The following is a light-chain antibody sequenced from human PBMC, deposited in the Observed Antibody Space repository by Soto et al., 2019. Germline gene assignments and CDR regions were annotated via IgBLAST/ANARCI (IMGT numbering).Light chain of an antibody. CDR1: QSVNSKF. J-gene: IGKJ2*01. CDR3: QQYDSSVYT. Sequence: EIVLTQSPGTLSLSPGERVTLSCRASQSVNSKFFAWYQQKPGQAPKLLIYGASSRASGIPDRFSGSGSGTEFTLMISRLELEDFAVYYCQQYDSSVYTFGQGTKLEIK. CDR2: GAS. V-gene: IGKV3-20*01.